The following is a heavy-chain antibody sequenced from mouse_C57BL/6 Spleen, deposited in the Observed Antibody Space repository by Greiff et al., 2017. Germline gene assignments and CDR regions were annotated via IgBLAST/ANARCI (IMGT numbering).Heavy chain of an antibody. J-gene: IGHJ2*01. V-gene: IGHV1-81*01. CDR1: GYTFTSYG. Sequence: QVQLQQSGAELARPGASVKLSCKASGYTFTSYGISWVKQRTGQGLEWIGEIYPRSGNTYYNEKFKGKATLTADKSSSTAYMELRSLTSEDSAVYFCARRDQATHFGYWGQGTTLTVSS. CDR2: IYPRSGNT. D-gene: IGHD3-2*02. CDR3: ARRDQATHFGY.